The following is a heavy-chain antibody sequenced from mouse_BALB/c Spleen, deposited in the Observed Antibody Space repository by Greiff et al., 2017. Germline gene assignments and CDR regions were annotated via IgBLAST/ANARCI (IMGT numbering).Heavy chain of an antibody. V-gene: IGHV14-4*02. CDR3: NFFYYGYDGAFAY. CDR2: IDPENGDT. CDR1: GFNIKDYY. D-gene: IGHD2-2*01. J-gene: IGHJ3*01. Sequence: EVKLLESGAELVRSGASVKLSCTASGFNIKDYYMHWVKQRPEQGLEWIGWIDPENGDTEYAPKFQGKATMTADTSSNTAYLQLSSLTSEDTAVYYCNFFYYGYDGAFAYWGQGTLVTVSA.